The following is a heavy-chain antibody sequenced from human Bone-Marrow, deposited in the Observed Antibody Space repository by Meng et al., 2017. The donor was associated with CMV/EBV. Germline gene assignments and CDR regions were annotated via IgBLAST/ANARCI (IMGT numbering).Heavy chain of an antibody. J-gene: IGHJ4*02. V-gene: IGHV1-69*02. CDR2: IIPILGIA. CDR1: GGTFSSYT. CDR3: ARGPVGNWNYAR. Sequence: SVKVSCKASGGTFSSYTISWVRQAPGQGLEWMGRIIPILGIANYAQKFQGRVTITADKSTSTAYMELSSLRSGDTAVYYCARGPVGNWNYARWGRGTLVTVSS. D-gene: IGHD1-7*01.